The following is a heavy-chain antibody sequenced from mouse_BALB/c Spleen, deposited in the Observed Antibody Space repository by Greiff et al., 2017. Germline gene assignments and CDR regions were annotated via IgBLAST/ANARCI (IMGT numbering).Heavy chain of an antibody. CDR2: ISSGSSTI. CDR3: ARWDRYNAMDY. D-gene: IGHD4-1*01. Sequence: EVQLVESGGGLVQPGGSRKLSCAASGFTFSSFGMHWVRQAPEKGLEWVAYISSGSSTIYYADTVKGRFTISRDNPKNTLFLQMTSLRSEDTAMYYCARWDRYNAMDYWGQGTSETVSS. CDR1: GFTFSSFG. J-gene: IGHJ4*01. V-gene: IGHV5-17*02.